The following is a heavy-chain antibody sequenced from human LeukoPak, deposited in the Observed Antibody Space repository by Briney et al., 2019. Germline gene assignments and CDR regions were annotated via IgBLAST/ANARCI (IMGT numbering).Heavy chain of an antibody. CDR3: ARAVGVVVPAAMGP. CDR1: GYTFTGYY. J-gene: IGHJ5*02. Sequence: ASVKVSCKASGYTFTGYYMHWVRQAPGQGREGMGWINPNSGGTNYAQKFQGRVTMTRDTSISTAYMELSRLRSDDTAVYYCARAVGVVVPAAMGPWGQGTLVTVSS. D-gene: IGHD2-2*01. V-gene: IGHV1-2*02. CDR2: INPNSGGT.